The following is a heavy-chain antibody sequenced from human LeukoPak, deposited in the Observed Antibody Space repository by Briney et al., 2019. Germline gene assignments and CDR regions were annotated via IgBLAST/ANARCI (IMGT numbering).Heavy chain of an antibody. Sequence: GASVKVSCKASGYTFTGFHAHWVRQAPGQGLEWMGWINPNSGSTDYAQKFQGRVTMTRDTSISTAYMEVSRLRSDDTAVYYCARDIGVVGALTFDYWGQGTLVTVSS. D-gene: IGHD1-26*01. V-gene: IGHV1-2*02. CDR1: GYTFTGFH. CDR3: ARDIGVVGALTFDY. CDR2: INPNSGST. J-gene: IGHJ4*02.